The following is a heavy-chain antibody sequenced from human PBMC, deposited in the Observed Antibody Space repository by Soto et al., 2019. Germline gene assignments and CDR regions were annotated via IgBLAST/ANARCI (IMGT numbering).Heavy chain of an antibody. J-gene: IGHJ4*02. Sequence: DVQLVESGGGLVQPGRSLRLSCAASGFTFDDYAMHWVRQAPGKGLEWVSGISWNSGSIGYADSVKGRFTISRDNAKNSLYLQMNSLRAEDTALYYCAKDYHGTMVRGVYFDYWGQGTLVTVSS. V-gene: IGHV3-9*01. CDR1: GFTFDDYA. CDR2: ISWNSGSI. CDR3: AKDYHGTMVRGVYFDY. D-gene: IGHD3-10*01.